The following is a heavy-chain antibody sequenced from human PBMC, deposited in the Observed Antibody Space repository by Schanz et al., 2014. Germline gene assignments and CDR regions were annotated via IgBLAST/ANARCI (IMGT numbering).Heavy chain of an antibody. V-gene: IGHV3-66*01. CDR2: INSAGTT. CDR3: ARGRGYIIGQ. CDR1: GFIFSSYN. J-gene: IGHJ4*02. Sequence: EVQLVESGGGLVKPGGSLRLSCVASGFIFSSYNMNWVRQSPGKGLEWVSVINSAGTTYYADSVKGRFTFSRDSSKNTVYLQMDSLRADDTSVYYCARGRGYIIGQWGQGILVTVSS. D-gene: IGHD3-10*01.